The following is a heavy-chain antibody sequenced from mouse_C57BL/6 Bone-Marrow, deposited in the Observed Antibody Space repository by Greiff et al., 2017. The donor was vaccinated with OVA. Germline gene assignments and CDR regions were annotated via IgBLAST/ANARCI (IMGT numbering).Heavy chain of an antibody. V-gene: IGHV1-42*01. D-gene: IGHD4-1*01. CDR2: INPSTGGT. J-gene: IGHJ3*01. CDR3: ARGGTSPFAY. CDR1: GYSFTGYY. Sequence: VQLQQSGPELVKPGASVKISCKASGYSFTGYYMNWVKQSPEQSLEWIGEINPSTGGTTYNQKFKAKATLTVDKSSSTAYMQLKSLTSEDSAVYYCARGGTSPFAYWGQGTRVTVSA.